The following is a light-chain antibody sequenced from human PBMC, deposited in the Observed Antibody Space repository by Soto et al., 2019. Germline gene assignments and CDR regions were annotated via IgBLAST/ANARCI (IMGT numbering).Light chain of an antibody. V-gene: IGKV3-15*01. Sequence: EVVMTQSPATLSVSPGDRATLSCRASQSVDTNVVWYQQKPGQPPRLLVHSASIRATGVPARFTGIGSGTDFTLTISGLQSDDFAIYYCQQYYNWPPYTFGQGIRLQIK. CDR1: QSVDTN. CDR2: SAS. J-gene: IGKJ2*01. CDR3: QQYYNWPPYT.